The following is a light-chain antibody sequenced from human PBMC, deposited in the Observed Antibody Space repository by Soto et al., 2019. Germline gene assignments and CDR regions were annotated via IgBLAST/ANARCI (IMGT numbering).Light chain of an antibody. V-gene: IGLV8-61*01. J-gene: IGLJ1*01. CDR1: SSSVSTNYY. Sequence: QTVVTQEPSFSVCPGGTVTLTCALGSSSVSTNYYPSWYQQTPGQAPRTPIYSTNTRASGVPDRFSGSILGNKAALTIAGGQADDESDYYCVLYMGSGIDVFGNGTKLTVL. CDR3: VLYMGSGIDV. CDR2: STN.